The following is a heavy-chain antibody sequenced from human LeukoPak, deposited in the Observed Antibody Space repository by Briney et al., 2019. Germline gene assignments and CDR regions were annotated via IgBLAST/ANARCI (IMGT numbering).Heavy chain of an antibody. Sequence: SETLSLTCAVYGGSFSGYYWSWICQPPGKGLEWIGEINHSGSTNYNPSLKSRVTISVDTSKNQFSLNLNSVTAADTAMYYCARPTIAAAGRLAFDIWGQGTMVTVSS. CDR2: INHSGST. J-gene: IGHJ3*02. CDR3: ARPTIAAAGRLAFDI. CDR1: GGSFSGYY. V-gene: IGHV4-34*01. D-gene: IGHD6-13*01.